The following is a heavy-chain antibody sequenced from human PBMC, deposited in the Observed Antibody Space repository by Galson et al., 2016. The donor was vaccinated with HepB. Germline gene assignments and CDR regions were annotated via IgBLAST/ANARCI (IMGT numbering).Heavy chain of an antibody. J-gene: IGHJ4*02. Sequence: SLRLSCAASGFTFNTYAMSWVGQAPGKGLEWVSAISGSGGNTYYADSVKGRFTISRDNSKNTLYLQMNSLRAEDTAVYYCARDASLRVLLYFDYWGQGTLVTVSS. CDR3: ARDASLRVLLYFDY. CDR1: GFTFNTYA. D-gene: IGHD2/OR15-2a*01. CDR2: ISGSGGNT. V-gene: IGHV3-23*01.